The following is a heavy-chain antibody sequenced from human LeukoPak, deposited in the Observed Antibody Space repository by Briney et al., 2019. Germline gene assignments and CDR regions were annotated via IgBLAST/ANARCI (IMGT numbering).Heavy chain of an antibody. Sequence: SETLSLTCAVYGGSLSGYYWSWIRQPPGKGLEWIGYIYSNGNTNYNPSLTSRVTLSLDTSKNQFSLRLSSVTAADTAVYYCTRLVRYYDTSGYQDYFDYWGQGTLVTVSS. CDR1: GGSLSGYY. J-gene: IGHJ4*02. V-gene: IGHV4-59*01. CDR2: IYSNGNT. D-gene: IGHD3-22*01. CDR3: TRLVRYYDTSGYQDYFDY.